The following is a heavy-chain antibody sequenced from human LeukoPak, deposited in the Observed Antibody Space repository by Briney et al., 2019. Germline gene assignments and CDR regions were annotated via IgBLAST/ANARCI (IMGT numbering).Heavy chain of an antibody. CDR3: ANELRYYDFWSGYYFNYYYYMDV. CDR1: GFTLSAFA. D-gene: IGHD3-3*01. V-gene: IGHV3-23*01. Sequence: HPGGSLRLSCVASGFTLSAFAMSWVRQAPGKGLEWVSAIRSSADATYHADSVKGRFTISRDNSRNTLYLQMNSLRAEDTAVYYCANELRYYDFWSGYYFNYYYYMDVWGKGTTVTVSS. J-gene: IGHJ6*03. CDR2: IRSSADAT.